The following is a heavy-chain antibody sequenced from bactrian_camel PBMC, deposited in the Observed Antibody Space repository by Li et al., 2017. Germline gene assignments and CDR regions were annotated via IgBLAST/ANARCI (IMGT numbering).Heavy chain of an antibody. CDR1: GYIVRV. CDR3: AADPFRTCRGFTY. D-gene: IGHD2*01. J-gene: IGHJ4*01. V-gene: IGHV3S54*01. CDR2: FYTGGGSM. Sequence: HVQLVESGGGSVQTGESLRLSCSTSGYIVRVGWFRQAPGKEREGIAAFYTGGGSMWYAASAKGRFTISQDNTKNTLYLEMNSLKPEDTAMYYCAADPFRTCRGFTYWGQGTQVTVS.